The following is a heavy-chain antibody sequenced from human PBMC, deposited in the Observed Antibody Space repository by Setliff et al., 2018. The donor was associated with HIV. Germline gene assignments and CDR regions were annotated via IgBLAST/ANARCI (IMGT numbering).Heavy chain of an antibody. Sequence: GGSLRLSCAVSGFTVSANYMHWVRQAPGKGLEWLSIIYMAGNTYYADSVRGRFTISRDNSKNTLYLQMNNLRAEDTAVYYCARGGRCCGGPYYYYYMDVWGKGTAVTSP. J-gene: IGHJ6*03. CDR2: IYMAGNT. V-gene: IGHV3-66*02. CDR3: ARGGRCCGGPYYYYYMDV. CDR1: GFTVSANY.